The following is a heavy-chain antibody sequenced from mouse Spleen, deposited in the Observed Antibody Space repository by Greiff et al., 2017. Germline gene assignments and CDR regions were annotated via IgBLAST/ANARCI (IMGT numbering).Heavy chain of an antibody. D-gene: IGHD1-2*01. CDR1: GFSLTSYG. CDR3: AKTPTPATAMDY. CDR2: IWRGGST. J-gene: IGHJ4*01. Sequence: VQLQQSGPSLVQPSQSLSITCTVSGFSLTSYGVHWVRQSPGKGLEWLGVIWRGGSTDYNAAFMSRLSITKDNSKSQVFFKMNSLQADDTAIYYCAKTPTPATAMDYWGQGTSVTVSS. V-gene: IGHV2-5-1*01.